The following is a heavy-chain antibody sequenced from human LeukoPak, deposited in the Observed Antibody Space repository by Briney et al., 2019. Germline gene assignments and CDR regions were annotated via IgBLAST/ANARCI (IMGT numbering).Heavy chain of an antibody. CDR1: GFAFSSYW. CDR3: ARVIVGATNWFDP. CDR2: INSDGSTT. J-gene: IGHJ5*02. V-gene: IGHV3-74*01. Sequence: GGSLRLSCEASGFAFSSYWMHWVRQAPGKGQVWVSRINSDGSTTNYADSVRGRFRTSRDNAKNTLYLQMNSVRAEDTAVYYCARVIVGATNWFDPWGQGTLVTVSS. D-gene: IGHD1-26*01.